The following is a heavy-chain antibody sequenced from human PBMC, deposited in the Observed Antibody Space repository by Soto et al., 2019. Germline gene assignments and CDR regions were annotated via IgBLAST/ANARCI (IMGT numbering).Heavy chain of an antibody. CDR1: GYTSADFG. D-gene: IGHD3-10*01. V-gene: IGHV1-18*04. Sequence: ASVKVSCKASGYTSADFGISWVRQAPGHGLEWLGWVSGNNGASNPAPKVQGRITMTLDTSTGVSYMALRSLRSDDTAIYYCVRDQNYFRLNGNWFDSWGQGTLVTVSS. CDR3: VRDQNYFRLNGNWFDS. CDR2: VSGNNGAS. J-gene: IGHJ5*01.